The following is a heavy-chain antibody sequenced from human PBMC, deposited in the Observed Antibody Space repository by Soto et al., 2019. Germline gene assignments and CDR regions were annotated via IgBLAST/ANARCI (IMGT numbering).Heavy chain of an antibody. Sequence: EVHLVESGGGLVQPGGSLRLACEASGFTFQTYWMTWVRQAPGKGLQWVASIKGDGSEKFYVDSVRGRFNVSRDFAKNSVFLHMSSLRADDTAMYCCARNGDSGHVDLWGRGTLVAVSS. D-gene: IGHD5-12*01. CDR1: GFTFQTYW. J-gene: IGHJ4*02. CDR3: ARNGDSGHVDL. V-gene: IGHV3-7*01. CDR2: IKGDGSEK.